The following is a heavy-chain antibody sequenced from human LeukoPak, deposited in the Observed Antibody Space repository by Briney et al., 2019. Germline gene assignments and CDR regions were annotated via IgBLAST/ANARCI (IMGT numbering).Heavy chain of an antibody. V-gene: IGHV4-59*08. CDR2: IYYIGST. Sequence: PSETLSLTCTVSGGSIGSYYWNWIRRPPGKGLEWIGHIYYIGSTDYNPSLKSRVAISIDTSQNQFSLKLNSVTAADAAAYYCAGSSTMVGAPLDDWGQGTLVTVSS. CDR3: AGSSTMVGAPLDD. CDR1: GGSIGSYY. J-gene: IGHJ4*02. D-gene: IGHD1-26*01.